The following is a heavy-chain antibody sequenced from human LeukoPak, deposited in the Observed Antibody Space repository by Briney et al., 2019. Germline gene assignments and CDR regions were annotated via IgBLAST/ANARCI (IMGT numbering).Heavy chain of an antibody. Sequence: GGSLRLSCAASGFTFSRYAMNWVRQAPGKGLEWVSTISISANTHYADSVKGWFTISRDNSKSTLYLQMNSLRAEDTAIYYCAKDHDSTGLFQDRDYWGQGTQVTISS. D-gene: IGHD6-19*01. CDR2: ISISANT. V-gene: IGHV3-23*01. CDR3: AKDHDSTGLFQDRDY. J-gene: IGHJ4*02. CDR1: GFTFSRYA.